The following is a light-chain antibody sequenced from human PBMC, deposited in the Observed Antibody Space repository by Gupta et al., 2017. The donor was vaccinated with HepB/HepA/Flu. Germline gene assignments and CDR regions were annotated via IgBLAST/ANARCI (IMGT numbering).Light chain of an antibody. J-gene: IGKJ1*01. Sequence: DVQLTQSPSFLSASVGDRVTITCRASQGISNFLAWYRQKPGKAPELLIYAASTWQSGVPSRFAGSGYGTEFTLTITSRQPEDFATYYCQQLHMFPPWSFGQGTRVEIK. CDR2: AAS. CDR3: QQLHMFPPWS. CDR1: QGISNF. V-gene: IGKV1-9*01.